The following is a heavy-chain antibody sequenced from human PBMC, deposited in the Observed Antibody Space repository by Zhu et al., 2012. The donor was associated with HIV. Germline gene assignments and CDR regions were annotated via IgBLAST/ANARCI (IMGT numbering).Heavy chain of an antibody. CDR1: GVSISSINW. CDR3: ARALTMGSGNYRGQTGDY. J-gene: IGHJ4*02. Sequence: QVQLLESGPGLVKPSGTLSLTCAVSGVSISSINWWSWVRQTPTKGLEWIGEINPRGITNYNPSLESRVSLSIDESKNQFSLKLKSVIAADTAIYYCARALTMGSGNYRGQTGDYWGQGILVTVSS. D-gene: IGHD3-10*01. V-gene: IGHV4-4*02. CDR2: INPRGIT.